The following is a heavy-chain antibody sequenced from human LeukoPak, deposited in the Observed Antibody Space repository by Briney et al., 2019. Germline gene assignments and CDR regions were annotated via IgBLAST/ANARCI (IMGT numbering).Heavy chain of an antibody. CDR2: IDSGGRT. CDR1: GFTVNSND. D-gene: IGHD3-9*01. CDR3: AKDRDILTQYCFDY. Sequence: GGSLRLSCAASGFTVNSNDMSWVRQAPGKGLEWVSVIDSGGRTFYADSVKGRFTISRDNSKNTLYLQMNSLRAEDTAVYYCAKDRDILTQYCFDYWGQGTLVTVSS. J-gene: IGHJ4*02. V-gene: IGHV3-53*01.